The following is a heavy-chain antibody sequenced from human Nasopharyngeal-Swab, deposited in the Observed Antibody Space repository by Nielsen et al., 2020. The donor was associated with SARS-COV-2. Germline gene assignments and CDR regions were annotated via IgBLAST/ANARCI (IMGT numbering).Heavy chain of an antibody. V-gene: IGHV3-21*01. D-gene: IGHD3-9*01. CDR1: GFTFSSYS. CDR2: ISSSSSYI. Sequence: GESLKISCAASGFTFSSYSMNWVRQAPGKGLEWVSSISSSSSYIYYADSVKGRFTISRDNAKNSLYLQMNSLRAEDTAVYYCARDRRNLILTGFYDYWGQGTLVTVS. CDR3: ARDRRNLILTGFYDY. J-gene: IGHJ4*02.